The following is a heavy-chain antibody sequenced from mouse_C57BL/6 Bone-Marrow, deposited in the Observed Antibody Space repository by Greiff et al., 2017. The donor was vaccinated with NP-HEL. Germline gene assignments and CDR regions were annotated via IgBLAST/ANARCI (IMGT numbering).Heavy chain of an antibody. CDR3: TRDRGITTVVGDYAMDY. V-gene: IGHV5-9-1*02. Sequence: EVMLVESGGGLVKPGGSLKLSCAASGFTFSSYTMSWVRQTPEKRLEWVAYISSGGDYIYYADTVKGRFTISRDNARNTLYLQMSSLKSEDTAMYYCTRDRGITTVVGDYAMDYWGQGTSVTVSS. D-gene: IGHD1-1*01. CDR2: ISSGGDYI. J-gene: IGHJ4*01. CDR1: GFTFSSYT.